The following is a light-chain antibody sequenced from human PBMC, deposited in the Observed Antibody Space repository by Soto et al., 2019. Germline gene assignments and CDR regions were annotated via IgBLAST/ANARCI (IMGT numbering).Light chain of an antibody. CDR3: SSYTSNTTVV. V-gene: IGLV2-14*01. J-gene: IGLJ2*01. CDR2: EVS. Sequence: QSVLTQPASMSGSPGQSIAISCTGTSSDVGGYNYVSWYQHHPGEAPKLMIYEVSNRPSGVSNRFSGSKSGNTASLTISGLQSEDEADYYCSSYTSNTTVVFGGGTKLTVL. CDR1: SSDVGGYNY.